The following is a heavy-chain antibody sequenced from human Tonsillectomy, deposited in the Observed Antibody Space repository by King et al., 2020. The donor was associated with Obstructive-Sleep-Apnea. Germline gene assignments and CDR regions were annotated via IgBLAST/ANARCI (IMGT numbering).Heavy chain of an antibody. J-gene: IGHJ4*02. Sequence: VQLVESGGGLVKPGGSLRLSCAASGFTFSYYYMSWIRQAPGKGLEWVSYISSSSSYTNYADSVKCRFTISRDNAKNSLYLQMNSLRAEDTAVYYCARDRGGSPRVGSFDYWGQGTLVTVSS. CDR3: ARDRGGSPRVGSFDY. CDR2: ISSSSSYT. V-gene: IGHV3-11*06. D-gene: IGHD1-26*01. CDR1: GFTFSYYY.